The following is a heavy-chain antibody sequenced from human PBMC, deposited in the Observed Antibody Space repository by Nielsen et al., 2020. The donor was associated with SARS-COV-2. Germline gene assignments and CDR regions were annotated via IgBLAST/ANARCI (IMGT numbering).Heavy chain of an antibody. Sequence: SETLSLTCSVSGGSISNSRNYWGWIRQPPGKGLEWIGDIYFSGKTYYAPSLKSRVTISVVTSQNQVSLKLRSVSAADTAVYYCARALYSGSYYRVLDYWGQGTLVTVSS. D-gene: IGHD1-26*01. CDR3: ARALYSGSYYRVLDY. CDR2: IYFSGKT. CDR1: GGSISNSRNY. J-gene: IGHJ4*02. V-gene: IGHV4-39*01.